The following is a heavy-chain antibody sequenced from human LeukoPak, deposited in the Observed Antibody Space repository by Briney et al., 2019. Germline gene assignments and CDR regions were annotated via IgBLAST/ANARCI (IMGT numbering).Heavy chain of an antibody. CDR1: GYTFTGYY. V-gene: IGHV1-2*02. CDR3: ARTGGPNIVVVPAAMPGY. J-gene: IGHJ4*02. D-gene: IGHD2-2*01. CDR2: INPNSDGT. Sequence: ASVKVSCKASGYTFTGYYMHWVRQAPGQGLEWMGWINPNSDGTNYAQKFQGRVTMTRDTSISTAYMELSRLRSDDTAVYYCARTGGPNIVVVPAAMPGYWGQGTLVTVSS.